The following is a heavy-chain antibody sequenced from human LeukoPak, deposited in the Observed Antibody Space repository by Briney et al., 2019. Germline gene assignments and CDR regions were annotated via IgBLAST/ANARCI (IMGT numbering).Heavy chain of an antibody. CDR3: AKPTWGSGSFLIDF. J-gene: IGHJ4*02. CDR1: GFSFSNHG. Sequence: GSLRLSCVASGFSFSNHGMHWVRQAPDRGLEWVAVIWNDGSYEHYTDSVKGRFTISRDNSKNTLFLQLNSLRPEDTAVYYCAKPTWGSGSFLIDFWGQGTLVTVSS. D-gene: IGHD1-26*01. CDR2: IWNDGSYE. V-gene: IGHV3-33*03.